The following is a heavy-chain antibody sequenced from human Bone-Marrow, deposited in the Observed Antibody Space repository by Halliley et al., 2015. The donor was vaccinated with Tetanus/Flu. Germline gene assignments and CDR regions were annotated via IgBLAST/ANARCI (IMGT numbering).Heavy chain of an antibody. CDR1: GYSISSGYY. CDR2: ISHSGST. J-gene: IGHJ4*02. Sequence: TLSLTCAVSGYSISSGYYWAWIRQPPGKGLEWIGSISHSGSTFYTPSLKSRVTISVDTSKNQFSLKLSSVTAADTAVYYCARGLAYCGGDCSGSFDYWGQGTLVTVSS. D-gene: IGHD2-21*02. V-gene: IGHV4-38-2*01. CDR3: ARGLAYCGGDCSGSFDY.